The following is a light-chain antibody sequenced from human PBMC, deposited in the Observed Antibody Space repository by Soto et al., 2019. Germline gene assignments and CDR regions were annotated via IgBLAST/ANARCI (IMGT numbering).Light chain of an antibody. J-gene: IGKJ1*01. V-gene: IGKV1-39*01. Sequence: DIQMTQSPSSLSASVGDRVTITCRASQSISSYLNWYQQKPGKAPKLLIYAASSLQSGVPSRFSGSGSGTDFTRSIRRKQPRDSATYYSQQSDSAPSTFDHGTKLLIK. CDR3: QQSDSAPST. CDR2: AAS. CDR1: QSISSY.